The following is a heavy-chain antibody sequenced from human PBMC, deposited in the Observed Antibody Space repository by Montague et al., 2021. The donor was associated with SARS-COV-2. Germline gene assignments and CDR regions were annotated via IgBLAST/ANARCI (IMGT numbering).Heavy chain of an antibody. D-gene: IGHD3-22*01. V-gene: IGHV4-31*03. Sequence: TLSLTCTVSGGSISSGGYYWSWIRQHPGKGLEWTGYIYYSGSTYYNPSLKSRVTISVDTSKNQFSLKLSSVTAADTAVYYCARAYITMIVVVSAFDIWGQGTMVTVSS. CDR2: IYYSGST. J-gene: IGHJ3*02. CDR3: ARAYITMIVVVSAFDI. CDR1: GGSISSGGYY.